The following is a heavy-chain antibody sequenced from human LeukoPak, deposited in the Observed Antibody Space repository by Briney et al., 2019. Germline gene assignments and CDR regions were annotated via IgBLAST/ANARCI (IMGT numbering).Heavy chain of an antibody. CDR2: ISAYNGNT. D-gene: IGHD6-19*01. Sequence: ASVKVSCKASGYTFTSYDINWVRQAPGQGLEWMGWISAYNGNTNYAQKLQGRVTMTTDTSTSTAYMELRSLRSDDTAVYYCAVGTVAGVRYFDLWGRGTLVTVSS. J-gene: IGHJ2*01. CDR3: AVGTVAGVRYFDL. CDR1: GYTFTSYD. V-gene: IGHV1-18*01.